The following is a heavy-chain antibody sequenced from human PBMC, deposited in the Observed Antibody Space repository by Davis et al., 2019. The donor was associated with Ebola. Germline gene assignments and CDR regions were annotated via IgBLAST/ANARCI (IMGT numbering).Heavy chain of an antibody. CDR2: LGTSADT. CDR3: AKDTSNIWFDI. J-gene: IGHJ3*02. Sequence: GGSLRLSCAASGFVFRNYVMSWVRQAPGKGLEWVSTLGTSADTYYADSVKGRFTISRDNSKNTLYLQMIGLRVEDTAIYYCAKDTSNIWFDIWGQGTMVTVSS. V-gene: IGHV3-23*01. D-gene: IGHD1-26*01. CDR1: GFVFRNYV.